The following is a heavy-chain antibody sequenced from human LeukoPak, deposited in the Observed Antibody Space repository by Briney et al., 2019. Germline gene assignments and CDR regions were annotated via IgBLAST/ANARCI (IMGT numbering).Heavy chain of an antibody. V-gene: IGHV1-46*01. D-gene: IGHD3-16*01. CDR1: GYTFTSYY. CDR2: INPSGGNT. CDR3: ARASQMILTPRFAFDI. Sequence: GASVKVSCKASGYTFTSYYMHWVRQAPGQGLEWMGIINPSGGNTNYAQKFQGRVTMTRDMSTSTVYMELSSLRSEDTAVYYCARASQMILTPRFAFDIWGQGTMVTVSS. J-gene: IGHJ3*02.